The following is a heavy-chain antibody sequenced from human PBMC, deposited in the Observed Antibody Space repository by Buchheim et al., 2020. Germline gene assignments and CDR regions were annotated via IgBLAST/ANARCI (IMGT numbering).Heavy chain of an antibody. V-gene: IGHV1-2*02. CDR2: INPNSGGT. CDR3: ARAQDYYYYYGMDV. Sequence: QVQLVQSGAEVKKPGASVKVSCKASGYTFTGYYMHWVRQAPGQGLEWMGWINPNSGGTNYAQKVQGRVTMTRDTAIRTDLMELSRLRSDDTAVYYCARAQDYYYYYGMDVWGQGTT. J-gene: IGHJ6*02. CDR1: GYTFTGYY.